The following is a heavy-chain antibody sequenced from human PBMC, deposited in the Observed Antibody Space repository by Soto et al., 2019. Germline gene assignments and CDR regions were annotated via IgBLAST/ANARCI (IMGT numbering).Heavy chain of an antibody. Sequence: PSETLSLTCTVSGGSISSYYWSWIRQPPGKGLEWIGYIYYSGSTNYNPSLKSRVTISVDTSKNQFSLKLSSVTAADTAVYYCARRSRTVTNNWFDPWGQGTLVTVSS. D-gene: IGHD4-4*01. J-gene: IGHJ5*02. V-gene: IGHV4-59*08. CDR2: IYYSGST. CDR3: ARRSRTVTNNWFDP. CDR1: GGSISSYY.